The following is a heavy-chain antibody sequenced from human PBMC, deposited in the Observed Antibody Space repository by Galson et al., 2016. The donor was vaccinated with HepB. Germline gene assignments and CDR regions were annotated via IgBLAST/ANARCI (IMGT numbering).Heavy chain of an antibody. V-gene: IGHV1-3*01. D-gene: IGHD3/OR15-3a*01. J-gene: IGHJ3*02. Sequence: SVKVSCKASGNSFSNYAMHWVRQAPGQSLEWMGWINAGHGNTKYSDKFHDRVTLTRETSARTAYMELSSLRSEDTAVYFCARLWPGDTSYDAFDIWGQGTMVTVSS. CDR2: INAGHGNT. CDR3: ARLWPGDTSYDAFDI. CDR1: GNSFSNYA.